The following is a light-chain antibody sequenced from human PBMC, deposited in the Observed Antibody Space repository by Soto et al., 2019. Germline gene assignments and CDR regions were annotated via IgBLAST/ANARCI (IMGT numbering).Light chain of an antibody. CDR3: QQCSSYPT. Sequence: DIQMTQSPSTLYASVGDRVTVTCRASQTISSWLAWYQQKPGKAPKLLIYKASSLESGVPSRFSGSGSGTEFTLTISSLQPDDFATYYCQQCSSYPTFGGGTKVDIK. CDR2: KAS. V-gene: IGKV1-5*03. CDR1: QTISSW. J-gene: IGKJ4*01.